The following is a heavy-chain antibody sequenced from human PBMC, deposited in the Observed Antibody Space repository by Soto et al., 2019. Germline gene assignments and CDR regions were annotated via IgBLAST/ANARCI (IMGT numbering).Heavy chain of an antibody. CDR3: ARDWLRYKLGGMDV. V-gene: IGHV1-69*01. J-gene: IGHJ6*02. CDR2: IIPIFGTA. D-gene: IGHD3-9*01. Sequence: QVQLVQSGAEVKKPGSSVKVSCKASGGTFSSYAISWVRQAPGQGLEWMGGIIPIFGTANYAQKFQGRVTITADESTSTAYMGLSSLRSEDTAVYYCARDWLRYKLGGMDVWGQGTTVTVSS. CDR1: GGTFSSYA.